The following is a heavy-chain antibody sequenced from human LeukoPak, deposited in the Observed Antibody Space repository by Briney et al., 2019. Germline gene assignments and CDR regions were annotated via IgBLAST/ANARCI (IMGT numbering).Heavy chain of an antibody. Sequence: GASVKVSCKASGYTFTNYGISWVRQAPGQGLEWMGWISSYTGHTNYAQNLQGRVTMTTVTSTSTAYMELRSLRSDDTAVYYCARDLPGDYGDYDKMYYFDYWGQGTLVTVSS. CDR2: ISSYTGHT. J-gene: IGHJ4*02. V-gene: IGHV1-18*01. CDR3: ARDLPGDYGDYDKMYYFDY. CDR1: GYTFTNYG. D-gene: IGHD4-17*01.